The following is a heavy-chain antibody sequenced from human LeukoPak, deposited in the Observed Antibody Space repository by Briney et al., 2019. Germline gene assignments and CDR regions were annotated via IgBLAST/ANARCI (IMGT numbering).Heavy chain of an antibody. CDR1: GGSFSGYY. V-gene: IGHV4-34*01. CDR3: ARGDPGPYSSWSGVWFDP. D-gene: IGHD6-6*01. Sequence: SETLSLTCAVYGGSFSGYYWSWIRQPPGKGLEWIGEINHSGSTNYNPSLKSRVTISVDTSKNQFSLKLSPVTAADTAVYYCARGDPGPYSSWSGVWFDPWGQGTLVTVSS. J-gene: IGHJ5*02. CDR2: INHSGST.